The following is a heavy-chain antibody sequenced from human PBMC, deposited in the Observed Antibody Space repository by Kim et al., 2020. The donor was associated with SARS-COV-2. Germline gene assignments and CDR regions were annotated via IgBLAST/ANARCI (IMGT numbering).Heavy chain of an antibody. CDR2: GST. Sequence: GSTNYTPSLQSRVTLAVDPSKNQFSLRLRSVTAADTSVYYCARRAAGIDWWGQGTPVTVSS. CDR3: ARRAAGIDW. J-gene: IGHJ4*02. V-gene: IGHV4-34*01.